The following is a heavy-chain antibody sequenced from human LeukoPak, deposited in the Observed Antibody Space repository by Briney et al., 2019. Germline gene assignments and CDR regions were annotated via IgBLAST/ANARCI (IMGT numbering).Heavy chain of an antibody. D-gene: IGHD3-3*01. CDR2: IKQDGSEK. J-gene: IGHJ4*02. CDR1: GFTFSSYW. Sequence: GGSLSLSCAASGFTFSSYWMSWVRQAPGKGLEWVANIKQDGSEKYYVDSVKGRFTISRDNAKNSLYLQMNSLRAEDTAVYYCARDYHPTIFGVAYPDYWGQGTLVTVSS. V-gene: IGHV3-7*01. CDR3: ARDYHPTIFGVAYPDY.